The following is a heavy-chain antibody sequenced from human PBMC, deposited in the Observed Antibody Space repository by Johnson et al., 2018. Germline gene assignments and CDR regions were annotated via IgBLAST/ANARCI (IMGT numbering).Heavy chain of an antibody. Sequence: QVQLQESGPGLVKPSETLSLTCTVSGGSISSYYWSWIRQPPGKGLEWIGYIYYSGSTNYNPSLKSRVTISVDTSKNQFSLKLSSVTAADTAVYYCARVGANSNYGYYGMDGWGQGATVTVSS. J-gene: IGHJ6*02. CDR2: IYYSGST. D-gene: IGHD4-11*01. V-gene: IGHV4-59*01. CDR3: ARVGANSNYGYYGMDG. CDR1: GGSISSYY.